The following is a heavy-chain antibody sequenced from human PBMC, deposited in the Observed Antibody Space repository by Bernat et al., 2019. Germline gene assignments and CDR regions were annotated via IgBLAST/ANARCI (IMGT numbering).Heavy chain of an antibody. J-gene: IGHJ4*02. CDR3: ARGPQIWFGGVFDY. D-gene: IGHD3-10*01. CDR2: IYYSGST. V-gene: IGHV4-39*01. Sequence: QLQLQESGPGLVRPSETLSLTCTVSGGSISNPSYNWGWIRQPPGRGLEWIGSIYYSGSTDYNPSLKSRVTISVDTSKNQFSLKLSSVTAADTAVYYCARGPQIWFGGVFDYWGQGTLVTVSS. CDR1: GGSISNPSYN.